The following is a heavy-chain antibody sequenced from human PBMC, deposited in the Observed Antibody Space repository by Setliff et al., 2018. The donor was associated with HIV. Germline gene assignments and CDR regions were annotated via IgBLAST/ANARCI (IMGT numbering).Heavy chain of an antibody. Sequence: KPSETLSLTCTVSGYSISSGYYWGWIRQPPGKGLEWIGSIYHSGSTYYNPSLKSRVTISVDTSKNQFSLKLSSVTAADTAVYYCARDSITGTTPAFDYWGQGTLVTVSS. J-gene: IGHJ4*02. CDR1: GYSISSGYY. CDR3: ARDSITGTTPAFDY. V-gene: IGHV4-38-2*02. CDR2: IYHSGST. D-gene: IGHD1-20*01.